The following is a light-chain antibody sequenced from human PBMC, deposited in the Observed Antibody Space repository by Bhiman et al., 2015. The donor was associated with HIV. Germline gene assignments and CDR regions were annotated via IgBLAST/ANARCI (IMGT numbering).Light chain of an antibody. Sequence: SYELTQPPSVSVSPGQTASITCSGDKLGNRYAFWYQQKPGQSPVLVIYQDNKRPSGIPERFSGSNSGNTATLTIRRTQAIDEADYYCQAWDSSTGVFGTGTKVTVL. J-gene: IGLJ1*01. CDR3: QAWDSSTGV. V-gene: IGLV3-1*01. CDR1: KLGNRY. CDR2: QDN.